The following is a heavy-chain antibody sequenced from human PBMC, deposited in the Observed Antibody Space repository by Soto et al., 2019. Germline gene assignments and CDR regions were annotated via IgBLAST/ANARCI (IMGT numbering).Heavy chain of an antibody. V-gene: IGHV4-34*01. D-gene: IGHD5-12*01. J-gene: IGHJ4*02. Sequence: QVQLQQWGAGLLKPSETLSLTCAVYGGSFSGYYWSWIRQPPGKGLECIGEINHSGSTNYNPSLKSRVTISVDTSKNQLSLKLGSVTAADTAVYYCARGAGRAWLLGWGQGTLVTVSS. CDR1: GGSFSGYY. CDR3: ARGAGRAWLLG. CDR2: INHSGST.